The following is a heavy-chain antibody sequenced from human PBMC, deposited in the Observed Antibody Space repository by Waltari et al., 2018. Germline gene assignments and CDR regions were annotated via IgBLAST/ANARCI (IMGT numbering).Heavy chain of an antibody. Sequence: QVQLVQSGAEVKKPGASVKVSCKASGYTFTGYYMHWVRQAPGQGLEWMGRINPNSGGTNYAQKFQGRVTMTRDTSISTAYMELSRLRSDDTAVYYCARVVGAYDFWSGSYDAFDIWGQGTMVTVSS. D-gene: IGHD3-3*01. CDR2: INPNSGGT. CDR3: ARVVGAYDFWSGSYDAFDI. J-gene: IGHJ3*02. CDR1: GYTFTGYY. V-gene: IGHV1-2*06.